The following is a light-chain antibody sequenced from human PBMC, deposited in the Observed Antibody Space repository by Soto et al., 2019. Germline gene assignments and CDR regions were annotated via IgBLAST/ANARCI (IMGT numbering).Light chain of an antibody. Sequence: DIQMTQSPSTLSASVGDRVTITCRASQSLSSWLAWYQQKPGKAPNLLIYKASSLEGGAPSWFSGSGSRKDFTLTISSLQPDDFANYYYQHYNCFPYTFGQGTKLEIK. J-gene: IGKJ2*01. CDR3: QHYNCFPYT. CDR1: QSLSSW. CDR2: KAS. V-gene: IGKV1-5*03.